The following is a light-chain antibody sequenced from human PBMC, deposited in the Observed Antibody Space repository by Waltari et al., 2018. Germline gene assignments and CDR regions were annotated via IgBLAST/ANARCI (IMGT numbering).Light chain of an antibody. J-gene: IGKJ4*01. CDR2: GTF. V-gene: IGKV3-15*01. CDR1: QSISPK. Sequence: IVMTHSPATLSLSPGATVRPSCRAGQSISPKLAWYQQKPGKAPRLLIYGTFVRATGIPGRFSGSESGTEFTLTISSLQSEDFALYYCQQYHDSPRTFGGGTKVEI. CDR3: QQYHDSPRT.